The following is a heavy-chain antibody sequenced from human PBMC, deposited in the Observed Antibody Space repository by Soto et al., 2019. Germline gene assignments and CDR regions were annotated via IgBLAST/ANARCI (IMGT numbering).Heavy chain of an antibody. CDR1: GYTFTMHW. CDR2: VNPGDSET. Sequence: PGESLKISCSGSGYTFTMHWVAWVRQVPGKGLECMGIVNPGDSETRYSPSFQGQVTISVDKSITTAYLEWSSLEASDTAMYYCARVDPMDRHLDYWGQGTLVTVSS. CDR3: ARVDPMDRHLDY. V-gene: IGHV5-51*01. D-gene: IGHD5-12*01. J-gene: IGHJ4*02.